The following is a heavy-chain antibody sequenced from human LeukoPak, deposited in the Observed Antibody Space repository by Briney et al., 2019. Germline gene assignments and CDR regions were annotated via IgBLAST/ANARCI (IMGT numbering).Heavy chain of an antibody. V-gene: IGHV3-7*01. CDR3: AREGTDY. J-gene: IGHJ4*02. CDR1: GFTFSTYA. CDR2: IRPDGSDE. D-gene: IGHD1/OR15-1a*01. Sequence: PGASLRLSCAASGFTFSTYAMSWVRQAPGKGLEWVANIRPDGSDEYYVDSVKGRFTISRDNAKNSLYLQMNSLRAEDTAVYYCAREGTDYWGQGTLVTVSS.